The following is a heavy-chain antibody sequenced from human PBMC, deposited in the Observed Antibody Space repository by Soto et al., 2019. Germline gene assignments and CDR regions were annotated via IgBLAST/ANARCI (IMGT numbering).Heavy chain of an antibody. V-gene: IGHV4-59*08. CDR2: IYYSGST. CDR3: AKYHMVHGGHYGMDV. CDR1: GGSISSYY. J-gene: IGHJ6*02. D-gene: IGHD3-10*01. Sequence: SETLSLTCSVSGGSISSYYWNWIRQPPGKGLEWIGYIYYSGSTNYNPSLKSRVIISVDTSKNQFSLELSSVTAADTAVYYCAKYHMVHGGHYGMDVWGQGTTVTVSS.